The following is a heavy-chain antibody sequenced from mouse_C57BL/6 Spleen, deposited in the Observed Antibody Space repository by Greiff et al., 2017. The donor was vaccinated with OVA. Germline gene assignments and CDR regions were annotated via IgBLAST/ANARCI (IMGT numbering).Heavy chain of an antibody. J-gene: IGHJ4*01. CDR2: INPNNGGT. CDR1: GYTFTDYN. Sequence: EVQLQQSGPELVKPGASVKISCKASGYTFTDYNMDWVKQSPGKSLEWIGDINPNNGGTIYNQKFKGKATLTVDKSSSTAYMELRSLTSEDTAVYYCARRWLLYYAMDYWGHGTSVTVSS. CDR3: ARRWLLYYAMDY. D-gene: IGHD2-3*01. V-gene: IGHV1-18*01.